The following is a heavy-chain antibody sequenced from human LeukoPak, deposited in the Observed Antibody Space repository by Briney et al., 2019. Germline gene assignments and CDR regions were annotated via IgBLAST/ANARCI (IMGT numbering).Heavy chain of an antibody. J-gene: IGHJ4*02. D-gene: IGHD6-13*01. Sequence: PGGSLRLSCAASGFTFSSYAMSWVRQAPGKGLEWVSAISGSGGSTYYADSVKGRFTISRDNSKNMLYLQMNSLRAEDTAVYYCAKSHSRSSSWYGGFDYWGQGTLVTVSS. V-gene: IGHV3-23*01. CDR2: ISGSGGST. CDR3: AKSHSRSSSWYGGFDY. CDR1: GFTFSSYA.